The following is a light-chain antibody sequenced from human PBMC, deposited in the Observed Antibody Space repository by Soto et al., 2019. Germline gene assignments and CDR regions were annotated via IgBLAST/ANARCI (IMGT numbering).Light chain of an antibody. J-gene: IGKJ5*01. Sequence: DIQMTQSPSTLSASVGDRVTITCRASQTISTWLAWYQQKSVKAPNLLIYDASTLESGVPSRFSGSGSGTKFTLTITSLQPDDFATYYCQQYNNYSSITFGQGTRLEIK. V-gene: IGKV1-5*01. CDR3: QQYNNYSSIT. CDR2: DAS. CDR1: QTISTW.